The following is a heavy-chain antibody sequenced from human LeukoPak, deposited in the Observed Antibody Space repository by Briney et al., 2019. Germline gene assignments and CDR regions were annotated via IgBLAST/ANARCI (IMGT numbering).Heavy chain of an antibody. CDR3: ATFTPSYYYYGMDV. CDR2: ISGSGGST. V-gene: IGHV3-23*01. D-gene: IGHD2/OR15-2a*01. J-gene: IGHJ6*02. Sequence: PGGSLRLSCAASGFTFSSYAMSWVRQAPGKGLEWVSAISGSGGSTYYADSVKGRFTISRDNSKNTLYLQMNSLRAEDTAVYYCATFTPSYYYYGMDVWGQGTTVTVSS. CDR1: GFTFSSYA.